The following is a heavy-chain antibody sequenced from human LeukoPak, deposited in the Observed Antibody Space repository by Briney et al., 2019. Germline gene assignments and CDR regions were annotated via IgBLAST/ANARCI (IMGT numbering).Heavy chain of an antibody. Sequence: GGSLRLSCAASGFTFSSYAMSLVRQAPGKGLEWVSAISGSGGSTYYADSVKGRFTISRDNSKNTLYLQMNSLRAEDTAVYYCAKDHPTVYCSSTSCYVDYWGQGTLVTVSS. CDR2: ISGSGGST. V-gene: IGHV3-23*01. CDR1: GFTFSSYA. J-gene: IGHJ4*02. CDR3: AKDHPTVYCSSTSCYVDY. D-gene: IGHD2-2*01.